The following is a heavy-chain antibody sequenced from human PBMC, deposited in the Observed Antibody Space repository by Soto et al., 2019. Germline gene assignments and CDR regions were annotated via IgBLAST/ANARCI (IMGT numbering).Heavy chain of an antibody. CDR1: GGSISSSSYY. CDR3: ARHERYCSSTSCQGGYYMDV. V-gene: IGHV4-39*01. D-gene: IGHD2-2*01. CDR2: IYYSGST. Sequence: SETLSLTCTVSGGSISSSSYYWGWIRQPPGKGLEWIGSIYYSGSTYYNPSLKSRVTISVDTSKNQFSLKLSSVTAADTAVYYCARHERYCSSTSCQGGYYMDVWGKGTTVTVSS. J-gene: IGHJ6*03.